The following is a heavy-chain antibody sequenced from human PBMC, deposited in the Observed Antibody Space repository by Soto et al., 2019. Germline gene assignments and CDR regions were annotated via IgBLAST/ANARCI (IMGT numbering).Heavy chain of an antibody. CDR1: GFTVSSYW. Sequence: EVQLVESGGGLVQPGGSLRLSCAASGFTVSSYWMHWVRQAPGKGLVWVSRINSDGSSTSYADSVKGRFTISRDNAKNTLYLQMNSLRAEDTAVYYCARGGRLNWYFDLWGRGTLVTVSS. D-gene: IGHD1-26*01. V-gene: IGHV3-74*01. J-gene: IGHJ2*01. CDR3: ARGGRLNWYFDL. CDR2: INSDGSST.